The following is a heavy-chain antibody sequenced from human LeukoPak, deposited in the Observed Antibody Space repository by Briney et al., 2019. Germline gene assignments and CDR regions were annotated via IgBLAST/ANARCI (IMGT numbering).Heavy chain of an antibody. Sequence: GGSLRLSCAASGFTFSSYSMNWVRQAPGKGLEWVSSISSSSSYIHYADSGKGRFTISRDNAKTSLYLQMNSLRAEDTAVYYCVRGRQNSGSYSDAFDIWGQGTMVTVSS. V-gene: IGHV3-21*01. J-gene: IGHJ3*02. D-gene: IGHD1-26*01. CDR1: GFTFSSYS. CDR3: VRGRQNSGSYSDAFDI. CDR2: ISSSSSYI.